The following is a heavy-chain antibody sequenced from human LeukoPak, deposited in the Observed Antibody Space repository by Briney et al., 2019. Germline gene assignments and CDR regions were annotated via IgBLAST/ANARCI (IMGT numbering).Heavy chain of an antibody. Sequence: GGSLRLSCAASGFTFSGSAMHWVRQASGKGLEWVGRIRSKANSYATAYAASVKGRFTTSRDDSKNTAYLQMNSLKTEDTAVYYCTSVGGSYYDFDYWGQGTLVTVSS. V-gene: IGHV3-73*01. D-gene: IGHD1-26*01. CDR2: IRSKANSYAT. CDR3: TSVGGSYYDFDY. J-gene: IGHJ4*02. CDR1: GFTFSGSA.